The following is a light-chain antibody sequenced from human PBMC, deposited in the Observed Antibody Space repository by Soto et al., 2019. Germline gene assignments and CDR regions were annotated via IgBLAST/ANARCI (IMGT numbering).Light chain of an antibody. Sequence: DIQMTQSPSSLSAFVGDRVTITCRASQSISRYLNWYQQKPGKAPNLLIYGASTLQSGVPSRFSGSGSGTDFTLTISSLQPTDFATSYCQQSYGSPSITFGQGTRVEIK. V-gene: IGKV1-39*01. J-gene: IGKJ5*01. CDR1: QSISRY. CDR3: QQSYGSPSIT. CDR2: GAS.